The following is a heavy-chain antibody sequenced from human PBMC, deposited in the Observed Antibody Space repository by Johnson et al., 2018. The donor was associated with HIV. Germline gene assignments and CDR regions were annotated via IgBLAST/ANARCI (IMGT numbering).Heavy chain of an antibody. CDR1: GFTFSSYA. J-gene: IGHJ3*02. V-gene: IGHV3-30*04. CDR3: AKDRDSYYPPTFAAFDI. CDR2: ISYDGSNK. D-gene: IGHD4-11*01. Sequence: QVQLVESGGGVVQPGRSLRLSCAASGFTFSSYAMHWVRQAPGKGLECVAVISYDGSNKKYADSVKGRFTISRDNSKNTTYLQMNSLRAEDTAVYYCAKDRDSYYPPTFAAFDIWGQGTMVTVSS.